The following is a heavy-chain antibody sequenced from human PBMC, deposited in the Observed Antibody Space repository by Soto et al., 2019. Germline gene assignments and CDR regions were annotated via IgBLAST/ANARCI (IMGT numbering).Heavy chain of an antibody. J-gene: IGHJ6*02. D-gene: IGHD2-15*01. CDR2: IYWDDDK. V-gene: IGHV2-5*02. Sequence: QITLKESGPTLVKPTQTLTLTCTFSGFSLSTSGVGVAWIRQPPGKALEWLALIYWDDDKRYRPSLESRLTITKDTSKNQVVLTMTNMDSVATATYYCAYLPCSGGSCYWFSFSGMDVWGQGTTGTVSS. CDR1: GFSLSTSGVG. CDR3: AYLPCSGGSCYWFSFSGMDV.